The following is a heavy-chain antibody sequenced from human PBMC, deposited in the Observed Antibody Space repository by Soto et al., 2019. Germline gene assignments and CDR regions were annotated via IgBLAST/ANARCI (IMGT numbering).Heavy chain of an antibody. CDR3: AMPYCTSTSCHPYGIDV. V-gene: IGHV5-51*01. D-gene: IGHD2-2*01. J-gene: IGHJ6*02. CDR2: IYPGDSDT. CDR1: RYSFTSYS. Sequence: GECLKISGKGSRYSFTSYSIGWVRQMPGKGLEWMGIIYPGDSDTRYSPSFQGQVTISADKSISTAYLQWSSLKASDTAMYYCAMPYCTSTSCHPYGIDVWSQGSTVTVYS.